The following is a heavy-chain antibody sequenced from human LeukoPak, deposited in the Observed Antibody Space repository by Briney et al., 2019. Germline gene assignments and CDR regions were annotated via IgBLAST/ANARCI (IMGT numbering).Heavy chain of an antibody. CDR2: IIPIFGTA. Sequence: SVKVSCKASGGTFSSYAISWVRQAPGQGLEWMGGIIPIFGTANYAQKFQGRVTITTDESTSTAYMELSSLRSEDTAVYYCASHYCSSTSCMWYFDYWGQGTLVTVSS. CDR1: GGTFSSYA. J-gene: IGHJ4*02. CDR3: ASHYCSSTSCMWYFDY. V-gene: IGHV1-69*05. D-gene: IGHD2-2*01.